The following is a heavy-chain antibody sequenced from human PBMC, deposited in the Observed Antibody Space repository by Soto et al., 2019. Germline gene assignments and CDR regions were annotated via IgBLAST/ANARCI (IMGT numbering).Heavy chain of an antibody. CDR2: ISGGDGSP. J-gene: IGHJ4*02. D-gene: IGHD3-16*01. V-gene: IGHV3-23*01. Sequence: GGSLRLSCAASGFTFSSYGMTFSSYAMTWVRQAPGKGLEWVSAISGGDGSPSYADSVKGRFTISRDNSKNTLYLHMNSLRADDTAAYYCAKWHTYNYDSLAFSGFDCWGQGTQVTVSS. CDR3: AKWHTYNYDSLAFSGFDC. CDR1: GFTFSSYGMTFSSYA.